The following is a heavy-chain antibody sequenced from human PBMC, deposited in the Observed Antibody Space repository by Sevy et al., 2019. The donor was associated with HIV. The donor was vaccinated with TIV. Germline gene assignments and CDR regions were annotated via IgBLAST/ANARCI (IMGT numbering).Heavy chain of an antibody. J-gene: IGHJ3*02. D-gene: IGHD3-22*01. V-gene: IGHV3-15*01. CDR3: MGTYYYDSSGYYYGGDAFDI. Sequence: GGSLRLSCAASGFTFSNAWMSWVRQAPGKGLELVGRIKSKTDGGTTDYAAPVKGRFTISRDDSKNTLYLQMNSLKTEETAVYYCMGTYYYDSSGYYYGGDAFDIWGQGTMVTVSS. CDR1: GFTFSNAW. CDR2: IKSKTDGGTT.